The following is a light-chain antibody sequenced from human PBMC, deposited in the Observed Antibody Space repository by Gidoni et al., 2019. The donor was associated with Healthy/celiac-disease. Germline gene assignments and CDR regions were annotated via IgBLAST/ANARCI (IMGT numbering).Light chain of an antibody. CDR2: SNN. CDR1: SSNIGSNY. CDR3: AAWDDSLSGPV. V-gene: IGLV1-47*02. Sequence: HSVLTQPPSASGTPGPRVTISCSGSSSNIGSNYVYWYQQLPGTAPKLLIYSNNQRPSGVPDRFSGSKSGTSASLAISGLRSEDEADYYCAAWDDSLSGPVFGGGTKLTVL. J-gene: IGLJ3*02.